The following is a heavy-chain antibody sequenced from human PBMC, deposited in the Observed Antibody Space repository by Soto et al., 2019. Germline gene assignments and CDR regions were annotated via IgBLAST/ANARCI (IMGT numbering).Heavy chain of an antibody. CDR1: GYTFNNFY. CDR3: ARLLAPYCGGDCFSGFDY. CDR2: LNPSGGSA. J-gene: IGHJ4*02. V-gene: IGHV1-46*02. Sequence: QVQLVQSGAEVQEPGASVKVSCKASGYTFNNFYIHWVRQAPGQGLEWMGVLNPSGGSAKYAQKLQGRVPLSRDTSTSTVYMELSSLKSEDTAVYYCARLLAPYCGGDCFSGFDYWGQGTQVTVSS. D-gene: IGHD2-21*02.